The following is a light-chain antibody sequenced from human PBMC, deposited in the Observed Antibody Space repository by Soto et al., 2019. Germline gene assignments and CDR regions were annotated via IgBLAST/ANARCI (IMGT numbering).Light chain of an antibody. V-gene: IGLV2-14*01. Sequence: QSALTQPASVSGSPGQSITISCTGTSSDVGSYNYVSWYQQHPDKAPKLIIYDVSNRPSGVSYRFSGSKSGNTASLTISGLQAEDEADYYCSSYTSSSTLEVVFGGGTKVTVL. CDR2: DVS. J-gene: IGLJ2*01. CDR1: SSDVGSYNY. CDR3: SSYTSSSTLEVV.